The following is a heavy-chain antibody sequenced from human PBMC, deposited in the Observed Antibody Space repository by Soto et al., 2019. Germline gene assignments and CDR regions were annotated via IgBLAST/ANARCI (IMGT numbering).Heavy chain of an antibody. J-gene: IGHJ6*02. CDR1: GFTFSSYA. D-gene: IGHD6-13*01. Sequence: QVQLVESGGGVVQPGRSLRLSCAASGFTFSSYAMHWVRQAPGKGLEWVAVISYDGSNKYYADSVKGRFTISRDNSKNTLYLQMNSLRAEDTAVYYCARVLAAAGSQNYGMDVGGQGTTVTVSS. CDR3: ARVLAAAGSQNYGMDV. V-gene: IGHV3-30-3*01. CDR2: ISYDGSNK.